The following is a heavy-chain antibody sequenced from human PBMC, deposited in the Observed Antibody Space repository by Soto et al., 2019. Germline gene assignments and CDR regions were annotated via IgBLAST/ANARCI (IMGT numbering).Heavy chain of an antibody. CDR2: ISGSGGST. D-gene: IGHD2-15*01. CDR3: DQDSHVAVPLLREIHD. J-gene: IGHJ1*01. V-gene: IGHV3-23*01. Sequence: GGSLRLSCAASGFTFSNYGMSWVRQAPGKGLEWVSVISGSGGSTYYADSVKGRFTLSRDNSKNTVYLQMNSLRAEDTAVYYCDQDSHVAVPLLREIHDWGQGTLVTVSS. CDR1: GFTFSNYG.